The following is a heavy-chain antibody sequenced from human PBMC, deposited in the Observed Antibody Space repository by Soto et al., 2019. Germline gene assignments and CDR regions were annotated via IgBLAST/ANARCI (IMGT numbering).Heavy chain of an antibody. CDR3: AKDSAIAAADYFFDY. CDR1: GFTFSNHA. CDR2: IASDGKDK. Sequence: PWGSLRLSCAASGFTFSNHAIHWVRQAPGKGLEWVAVIASDGKDKRYADSVKGRFTISRDNSKNTVYLQMNSLRGEDTAVYYCAKDSAIAAADYFFDYWGQGSLVTVSS. V-gene: IGHV3-30*18. D-gene: IGHD6-13*01. J-gene: IGHJ4*02.